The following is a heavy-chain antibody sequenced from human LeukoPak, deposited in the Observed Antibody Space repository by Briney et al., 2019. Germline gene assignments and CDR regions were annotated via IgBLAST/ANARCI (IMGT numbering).Heavy chain of an antibody. D-gene: IGHD4-23*01. CDR2: ISANNGNT. J-gene: IGHJ6*03. V-gene: IGHV1-18*01. CDR3: AREGLEVTCYYFYMDV. CDR1: GYTFTSYG. Sequence: ASVKVSCKASGYTFTSYGISWVRQAPGQGLEWMGWISANNGNTNYAQKLQGRVTITTDTSTSTAYMELSSLRSDDTAVYYCAREGLEVTCYYFYMDVWVKGSTVTVSS.